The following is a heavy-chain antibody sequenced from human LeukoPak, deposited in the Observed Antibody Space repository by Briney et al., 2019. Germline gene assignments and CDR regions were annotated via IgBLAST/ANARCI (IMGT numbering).Heavy chain of an antibody. J-gene: IGHJ3*02. D-gene: IGHD5-12*01. V-gene: IGHV4-59*01. CDR2: IYYSGST. CDR1: GGSISSYY. CDR3: ARERYSGYDGDAFDI. Sequence: PSETLSLTCTVSGGSISSYYWSWIRQPPGKGLEWIEYIYYSGSTNYNPSLKSRVTISVDTSKNQFSLKLSSVTAADTAVYYCARERYSGYDGDAFDIWGQGTMVTVSS.